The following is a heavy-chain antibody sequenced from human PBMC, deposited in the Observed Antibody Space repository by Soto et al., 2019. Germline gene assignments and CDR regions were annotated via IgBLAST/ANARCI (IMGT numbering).Heavy chain of an antibody. J-gene: IGHJ5*02. CDR1: GGSISSYY. D-gene: IGHD3-10*01. CDR2: IYYSGST. V-gene: IGHV4-59*01. Sequence: SETLSLTCPVSGGSISSYYWSWIRQPPGKGLEWIGYIYYSGSTNYNPSLKSRVTISVDTSKNQFSLKLSSVTAADTAVYYCARLVVLWFGELGSGDNWFDPWGQGTLVTVSS. CDR3: ARLVVLWFGELGSGDNWFDP.